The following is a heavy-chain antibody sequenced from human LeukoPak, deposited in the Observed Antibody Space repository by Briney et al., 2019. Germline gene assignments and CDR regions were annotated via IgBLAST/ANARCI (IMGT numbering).Heavy chain of an antibody. J-gene: IGHJ4*02. CDR2: IYSGGST. CDR1: GSTVSSNY. V-gene: IGHV3-53*01. CDR3: ARGVEANWVFDY. D-gene: IGHD7-27*01. Sequence: PGGSLRLSCAASGSTVSSNYMSWVRQAPGKGLEWVSVIYSGGSTYYADSVKGRFTISRDNSKNTLYLQMNSLRAEDTAVYYCARGVEANWVFDYWGQGTLVTASS.